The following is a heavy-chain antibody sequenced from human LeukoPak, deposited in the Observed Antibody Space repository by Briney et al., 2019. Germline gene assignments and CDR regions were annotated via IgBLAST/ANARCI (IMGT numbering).Heavy chain of an antibody. D-gene: IGHD3-22*01. Sequence: GGFLRLSCAASGFTFSGSDMHWVRQASGKGLEWDGRIRSKANNYATAYAASVKGRFTISREDSKNTAYLQMNSLKTEDTAVYYCTRRTKDDSSGYYYYWGQGTLVTVSS. CDR2: IRSKANNYAT. CDR3: TRRTKDDSSGYYYY. J-gene: IGHJ4*02. V-gene: IGHV3-73*01. CDR1: GFTFSGSD.